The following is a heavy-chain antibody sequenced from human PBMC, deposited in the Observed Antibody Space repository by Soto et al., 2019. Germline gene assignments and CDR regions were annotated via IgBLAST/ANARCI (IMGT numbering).Heavy chain of an antibody. Sequence: QVQLQESGPGLVKPSQTLSLTCTLSGGSISSGDYYWSWIRHPPGKGLEWIGNIYYSGRTNYNPSLKSRLNISLDTSNNHSFLKLTSVTAADPAVYYCARMGLHLGELSRTWFDPWGQGTLVTVSS. J-gene: IGHJ5*02. CDR2: IYYSGRT. CDR3: ARMGLHLGELSRTWFDP. D-gene: IGHD3-16*02. V-gene: IGHV4-31*03. CDR1: GGSISSGDYY.